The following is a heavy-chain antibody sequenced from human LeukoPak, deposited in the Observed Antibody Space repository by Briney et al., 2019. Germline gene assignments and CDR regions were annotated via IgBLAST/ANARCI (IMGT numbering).Heavy chain of an antibody. CDR3: ARDDYGETLDY. CDR1: GFTFSSYS. D-gene: IGHD4-17*01. V-gene: IGHV3-48*01. J-gene: IGHJ4*02. Sequence: TGGSLRLSCAASGFTFSSYSMNWVRQAPGKGLEWVSYISSSSSTIHYADAVKGLFTISRDNAKNSLYLQMNSLRAEDTAVYYCARDDYGETLDYWGQGTLVTVSS. CDR2: ISSSSSTI.